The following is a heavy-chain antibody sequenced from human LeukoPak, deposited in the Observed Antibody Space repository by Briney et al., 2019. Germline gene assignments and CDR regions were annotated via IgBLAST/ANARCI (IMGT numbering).Heavy chain of an antibody. CDR1: GFTFSSCA. V-gene: IGHV3-23*01. D-gene: IGHD3-10*01. J-gene: IGHJ4*02. CDR2: ISGSGGST. CDR3: AKDSNYYGSGTY. Sequence: GGSLRLSCAASGFTFSSCAMSWVRQAPGKGLEWVSAISGSGGSTYYADSVKGRFTISRDNSKNTLYLQMNSLRAEDTAVYYCAKDSNYYGSGTYWGQGTLVTVSS.